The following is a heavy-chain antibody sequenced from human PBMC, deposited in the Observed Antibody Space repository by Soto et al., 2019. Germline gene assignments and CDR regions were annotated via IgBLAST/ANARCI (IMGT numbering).Heavy chain of an antibody. CDR2: ISWDSGSI. CDR1: GFTFDDYA. CDR3: SKGRWELSAYDWFDP. J-gene: IGHJ5*02. V-gene: IGHV3-9*01. D-gene: IGHD3-16*02. Sequence: EVQLVESGGGLVQPGRSLRLSCAASGFTFDDYAMHWVRQAPVKGLEWVSGISWDSGSIGYADSVKGRFTISRDNAKISLYLQMNSLGAEDTALYYCSKGRWELSAYDWFDPWGQGTLVTVSS.